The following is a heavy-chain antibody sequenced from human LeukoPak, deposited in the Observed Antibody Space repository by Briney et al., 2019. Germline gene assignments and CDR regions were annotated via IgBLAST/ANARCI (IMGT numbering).Heavy chain of an antibody. CDR2: ISYDGSNK. J-gene: IGHJ3*02. CDR3: ARDESPDAFDI. Sequence: GGSLRLSCAASGFTFSSYAMHWVRQAPGKGLEWVAVISYDGSNKYYADSVKGRFTISRDNSKNTLYLQMNSLRAEDTAVYYCARDESPDAFDIWGQGTMVTVSS. CDR1: GFTFSSYA. V-gene: IGHV3-30-3*01.